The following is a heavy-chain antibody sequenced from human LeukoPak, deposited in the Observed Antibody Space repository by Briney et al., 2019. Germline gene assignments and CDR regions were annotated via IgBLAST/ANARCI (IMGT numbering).Heavy chain of an antibody. D-gene: IGHD3-10*01. V-gene: IGHV4-30-2*01. Sequence: SETLSLTCTVSGGSISSGGYYWSWLRQPLGKGLEWIGYIYHSGSTYYNPSLKSRVTISVDRSKNQFSLKLSSVTAADTAVYYCARDGPGGYWGQGTLVTVSS. CDR3: ARDGPGGY. J-gene: IGHJ4*02. CDR2: IYHSGST. CDR1: GGSISSGGYY.